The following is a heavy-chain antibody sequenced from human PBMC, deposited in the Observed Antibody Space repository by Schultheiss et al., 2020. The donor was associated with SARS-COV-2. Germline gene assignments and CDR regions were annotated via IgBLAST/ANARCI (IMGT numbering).Heavy chain of an antibody. D-gene: IGHD6-19*01. J-gene: IGHJ3*02. CDR2: ISYDGSNK. Sequence: GGSLRLSCAASGFTFSSYGMHWVRQAPGKGLEWVAVISYDGSNKYYADSVKGRFTISRDNSKNTLYLQMNSLRAEDTAVYYCASDSSGWYVGAFDIWGQGTMVTVSS. V-gene: IGHV3-30*03. CDR3: ASDSSGWYVGAFDI. CDR1: GFTFSSYG.